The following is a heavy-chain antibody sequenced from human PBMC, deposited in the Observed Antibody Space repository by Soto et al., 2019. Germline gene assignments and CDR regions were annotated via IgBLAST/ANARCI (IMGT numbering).Heavy chain of an antibody. CDR2: INPNRGGT. CDR1: GYTFTGYY. CDR3: ARVEYSSSSGDY. Sequence: QVQLVQSGAEVKKPGASVKVSCKASGYTFTGYYMHWVRQAPGQGLEWMGWINPNRGGTNYAQKFQGRVTMTRDTSISTAYRELSRLRSDDTAVYYCARVEYSSSSGDYWGQGTLVTVSS. D-gene: IGHD6-13*01. V-gene: IGHV1-2*02. J-gene: IGHJ4*02.